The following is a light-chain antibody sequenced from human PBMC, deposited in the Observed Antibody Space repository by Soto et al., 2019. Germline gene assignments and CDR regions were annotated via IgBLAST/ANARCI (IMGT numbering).Light chain of an antibody. J-gene: IGLJ1*01. CDR3: SSYTSSSTLYV. V-gene: IGLV2-14*03. CDR2: DVS. Sequence: QSALTQPASGPGPPGRSITIPCTGTGVNFVGYYYVSWYQQHPGKAPKLMIYDVSNRPLGVSNRFSGSKSGNTASLTISGLQAEDEADYYCSSYTSSSTLYVFGTGTQLTVL. CDR1: GVNFVGYYY.